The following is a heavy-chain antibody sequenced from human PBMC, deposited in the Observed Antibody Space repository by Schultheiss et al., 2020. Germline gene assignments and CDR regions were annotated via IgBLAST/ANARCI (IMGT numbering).Heavy chain of an antibody. Sequence: SETLSLTCAVYGGSFRGYYWSWIRQPPGKGLEWIGSIYYSGSTYYNPSLKSRVTISVDTSKNQFSLKLSSVTAADTAVYYCARVVAGTGDVFNYWGRGTLVTVSS. J-gene: IGHJ4*02. D-gene: IGHD6-19*01. CDR2: IYYSGST. CDR3: ARVVAGTGDVFNY. CDR1: GGSFRGYY. V-gene: IGHV4-34*01.